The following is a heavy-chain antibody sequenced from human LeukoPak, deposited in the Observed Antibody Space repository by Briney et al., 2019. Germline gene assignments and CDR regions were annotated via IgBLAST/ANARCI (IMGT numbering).Heavy chain of an antibody. CDR1: GFTFSSYA. CDR2: ISGSGGST. CDR3: ASAAGYSSSWYVDY. Sequence: GGSLRLSCAASGFTFSSYAMSWVRQAPGKGLEWVSAISGSGGSTFYADSVKGRFTISRDNSKNTLYLQMNSLRAEDTAVYYCASAAGYSSSWYVDYWGQGPLVTVSS. V-gene: IGHV3-23*01. D-gene: IGHD6-13*01. J-gene: IGHJ4*02.